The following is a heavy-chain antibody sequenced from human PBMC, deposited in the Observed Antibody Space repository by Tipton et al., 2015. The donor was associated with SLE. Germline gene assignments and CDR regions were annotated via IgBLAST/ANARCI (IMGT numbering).Heavy chain of an antibody. Sequence: LRLSCTVSGGSISSYYWSWIRQPPGKGLEWIGYMYTSGSTNYNPSPKSRVTISVDTSKNQFSLKLSSLTAADTAVYYCALVAAVGRIDYWGQGTLVTVSS. CDR3: ALVAAVGRIDY. D-gene: IGHD6-13*01. V-gene: IGHV4-4*08. J-gene: IGHJ4*02. CDR2: MYTSGST. CDR1: GGSISSYY.